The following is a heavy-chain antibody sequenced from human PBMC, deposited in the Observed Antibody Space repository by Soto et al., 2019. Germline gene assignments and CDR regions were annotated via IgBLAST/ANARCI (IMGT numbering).Heavy chain of an antibody. V-gene: IGHV3-48*02. CDR2: SSGSSSTI. J-gene: IGHJ6*02. D-gene: IGHD3-3*01. Sequence: PVGSLRLSCAASGFTFSSYSMNWVRQAPGKGLEWVSYSSGSSSTIDDADSVKGRFTISRDNAKNSLYLQMNSLRDEDTAVYYCARDRVSVTLEWLLDTTSYGMDVWGQGTTVTVSS. CDR3: ARDRVSVTLEWLLDTTSYGMDV. CDR1: GFTFSSYS.